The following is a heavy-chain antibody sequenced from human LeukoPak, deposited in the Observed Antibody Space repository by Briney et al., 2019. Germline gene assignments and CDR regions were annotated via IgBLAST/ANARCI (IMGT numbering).Heavy chain of an antibody. CDR3: AKVGYSSSWYYFDY. CDR1: VFSFSIHG. Sequence: PGGSLRLSCAASVFSFSIHGIHWVRQAPGKGLEWVAVISYDGSNKYYADSVKGRFTISRDNSKNTLYLQMNSLRAEDTAVYYCAKVGYSSSWYYFDYRGQGTLVTVSS. J-gene: IGHJ4*02. V-gene: IGHV3-30*18. D-gene: IGHD6-13*01. CDR2: ISYDGSNK.